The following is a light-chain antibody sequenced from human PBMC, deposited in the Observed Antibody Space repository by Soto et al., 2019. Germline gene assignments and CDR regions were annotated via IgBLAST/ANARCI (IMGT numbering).Light chain of an antibody. V-gene: IGKV1-9*01. CDR3: QQLHSWGVT. J-gene: IGKJ4*01. CDR2: GAS. Sequence: DIHSTQSPSSLSSSVGYRVAVSCRASQGSSGHLAWYQQKPGKAPKLLISGASTLQSGVPSRFSGSGSGTEFTLTISSLQPEDFATYSCQQLHSWGVTFGGGTKVDIK. CDR1: QGSSGH.